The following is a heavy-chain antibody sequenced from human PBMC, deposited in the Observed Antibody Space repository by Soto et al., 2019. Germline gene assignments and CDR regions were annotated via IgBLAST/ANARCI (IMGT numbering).Heavy chain of an antibody. J-gene: IGHJ6*02. CDR3: ATISKYFWGDYYYYGMDV. CDR2: IVVGSGNT. V-gene: IGHV1-58*01. Sequence: SVKASCKACRLSYTSSSGQWVRQARGKRLEWIGWIVVGSGNTNYAQRFQERVTITRDMSTSTAYMELSSLRSEDTAVYYCATISKYFWGDYYYYGMDVWGQGTTVTVSS. D-gene: IGHD3-16*01. CDR1: RLSYTSSS.